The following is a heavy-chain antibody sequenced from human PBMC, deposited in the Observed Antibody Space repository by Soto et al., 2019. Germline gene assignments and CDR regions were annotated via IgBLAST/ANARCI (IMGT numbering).Heavy chain of an antibody. V-gene: IGHV4-39*07. J-gene: IGHJ6*02. CDR2: IYYSGST. CDR1: GGSISSSSYY. CDR3: ARAPAPGTYYYGMDV. D-gene: IGHD3-10*01. Sequence: SETLSLTCTVSGGSISSSSYYWGWIRQPPGKGLEWIGSIYYSGSTYYNPSLKSRVAISVDTSKNQFSLKLSSVTAADTAVYYCARAPAPGTYYYGMDVWGQGTTVTVSS.